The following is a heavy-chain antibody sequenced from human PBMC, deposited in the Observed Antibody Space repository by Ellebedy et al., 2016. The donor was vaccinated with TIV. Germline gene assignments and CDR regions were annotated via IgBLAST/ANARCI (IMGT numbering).Heavy chain of an antibody. J-gene: IGHJ2*01. CDR3: ARRYFDL. CDR2: IKQDGSEK. Sequence: GGSLRLSCAASGFIFSSYWMSWVRQAPGKGLEWVANIKQDGSEKYYVDSVKGRFTISRDNAKNSLYLQMSSLRAEDTAVYYCARRYFDLWGRGTLVTVSS. CDR1: GFIFSSYW. V-gene: IGHV3-7*01.